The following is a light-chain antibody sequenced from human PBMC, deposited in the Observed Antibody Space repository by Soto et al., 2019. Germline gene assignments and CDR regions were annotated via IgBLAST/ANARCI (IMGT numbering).Light chain of an antibody. CDR1: QSVSSK. CDR3: QQYNSWPPYT. CDR2: GAS. J-gene: IGKJ2*01. Sequence: EIVMTQSPATLSVSPGDRATLSCRASQSVSSKLAWYQQKPGQVPRLLIYGASTRATGIPARFSGSGSGTEFTLTISSLQSEDFAVYYCQQYNSWPPYTFGQGTKLEIK. V-gene: IGKV3-15*01.